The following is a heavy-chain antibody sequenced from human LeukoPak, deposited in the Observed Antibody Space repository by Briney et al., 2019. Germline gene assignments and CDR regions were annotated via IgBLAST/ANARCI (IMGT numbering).Heavy chain of an antibody. J-gene: IGHJ4*02. V-gene: IGHV4-59*01. CDR1: GGSISGYY. Sequence: SGTLSLTCTVSGGSISGYYWSWIRQPPGKGLEWIGYIYFSGSTSYNPSLKSRVTMSVDTSDNHFSLKLTSVTAADTAVYYCARHTSGWFVDYWGQGALVTVSS. CDR3: ARHTSGWFVDY. D-gene: IGHD6-19*01. CDR2: IYFSGST.